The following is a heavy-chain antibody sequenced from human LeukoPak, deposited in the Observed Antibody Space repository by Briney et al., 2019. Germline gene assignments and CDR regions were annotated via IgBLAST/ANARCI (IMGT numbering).Heavy chain of an antibody. CDR1: GGTFSSYA. CDR3: ARDPHSSNDY. CDR2: IIPILGIA. V-gene: IGHV1-69*04. J-gene: IGHJ4*02. Sequence: GSSVKVSCKASGGTFSSYAISWVRQAPGQGLEWIGRIIPILGIANYAQKFQGRVTITADKSTSTAYMELSSLRSEDTAVYYCARDPHSSNDYWGQGTLVTVSS. D-gene: IGHD2-21*01.